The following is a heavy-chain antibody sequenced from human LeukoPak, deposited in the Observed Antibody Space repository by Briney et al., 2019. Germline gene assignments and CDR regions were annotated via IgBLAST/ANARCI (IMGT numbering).Heavy chain of an antibody. CDR2: IYYSGST. CDR1: GGSISSYY. D-gene: IGHD3-16*01. J-gene: IGHJ4*02. V-gene: IGHV4-59*01. Sequence: SSETLSLTCTVPGGSISSYYWSWIRQPPGKGLEWIGYIYYSGSTNYNPSLKSRVTISVDTSKNQFSLKLSSVTAADTAVYYCARATGGVDYWGQGTLVTVSS. CDR3: ARATGGVDY.